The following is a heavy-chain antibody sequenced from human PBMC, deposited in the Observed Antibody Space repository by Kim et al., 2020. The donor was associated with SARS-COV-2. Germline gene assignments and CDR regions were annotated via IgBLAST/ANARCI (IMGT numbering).Heavy chain of an antibody. D-gene: IGHD2-2*01. CDR2: KRYSGST. V-gene: IGHV4-39*01. J-gene: IGHJ5*02. CDR3: ARPLYSTSWFEYDP. CDR1: GSSISIIDYY. Sequence: SETLSLTCTDSGSSISIIDYYWGWIRKPPGKGLEWIGSKRYSGSTYYNPSLKSRVTISVDTSNNQFSLKLSSVTAADTAVYYCARPLYSTSWFEYDPWGQGTLVTVSS.